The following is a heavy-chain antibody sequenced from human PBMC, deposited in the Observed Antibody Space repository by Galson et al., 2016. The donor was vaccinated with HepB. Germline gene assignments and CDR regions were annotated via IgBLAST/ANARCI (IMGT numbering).Heavy chain of an antibody. CDR1: GFTFNNAW. CDR2: SKSKNDGGAI. CDR3: ATLGFCGTTTCNF. J-gene: IGHJ4*02. D-gene: IGHD2-2*01. Sequence: SLRLSCAVSGFTFNNAWMNWVRQAPGKGLEWVGRSKSKNDGGAIDYAAPVEGRLTISRDESRNSVYLQMDSLRADDTAVYFCATLGFCGTTTCNFWGQGTLVTVSS. V-gene: IGHV3-15*07.